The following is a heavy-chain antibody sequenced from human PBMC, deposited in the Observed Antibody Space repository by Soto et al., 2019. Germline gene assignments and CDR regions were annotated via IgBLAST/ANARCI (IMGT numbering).Heavy chain of an antibody. V-gene: IGHV3-9*01. D-gene: IGHD3-9*01. Sequence: EVQLVESGGGLVQPGRSLRLSCAASGFTFDDYAMHWVRQAPGKGLEWVSGISWNSGSIGYADSVKGRFTISRDNAKNSLYLQMNSLRAEDTALYYCAKDISPGYPDDDFDYWGQGTLVTVSS. CDR2: ISWNSGSI. CDR1: GFTFDDYA. CDR3: AKDISPGYPDDDFDY. J-gene: IGHJ4*02.